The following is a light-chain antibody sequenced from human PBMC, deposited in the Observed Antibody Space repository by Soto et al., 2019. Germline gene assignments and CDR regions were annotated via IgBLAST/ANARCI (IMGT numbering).Light chain of an antibody. J-gene: IGKJ1*01. CDR2: GAS. CDR3: QQYNNWPPGT. V-gene: IGKV3-15*01. CDR1: QSVSND. Sequence: EIVLTQSPGTLSLSPGERATLSCRASQSVSNDYLAWYQQKPGQAPRLLIYGASTRATGIPARFSGSGSGIEFTLTISSLQSEDFAVYYCQQYNNWPPGTFGQGTKVDIK.